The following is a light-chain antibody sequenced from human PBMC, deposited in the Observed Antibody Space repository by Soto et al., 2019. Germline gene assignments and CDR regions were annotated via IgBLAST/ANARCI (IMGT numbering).Light chain of an antibody. Sequence: QSVLTQPASVSGSPGQSIAISCSGTSSDVGDYKSVSWYQHHPGKVPKLVILEVSNRPSGVSDRFSGSKSGNTASLTISGLQSEDDADYYCLAYGRGGALLFGGGTKLTVL. CDR3: LAYGRGGALL. J-gene: IGLJ3*02. CDR1: SSDVGDYKS. V-gene: IGLV2-14*01. CDR2: EVS.